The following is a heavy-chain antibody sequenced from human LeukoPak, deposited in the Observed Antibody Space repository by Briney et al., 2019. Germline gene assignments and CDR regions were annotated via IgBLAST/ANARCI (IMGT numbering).Heavy chain of an antibody. CDR3: AKDSRLGTYYNEGGFDI. D-gene: IGHD3-10*01. V-gene: IGHV3-9*01. Sequence: TGGSLRLSCAASGFTFDQNAMHWVRQRTGKGLEWVSGISWNSGRIGYSDSVKGRFIISRDNAKNSLYLQMNSLKTEDTALYYCAKDSRLGTYYNEGGFDIWGQGTMVTVSS. J-gene: IGHJ3*02. CDR2: ISWNSGRI. CDR1: GFTFDQNA.